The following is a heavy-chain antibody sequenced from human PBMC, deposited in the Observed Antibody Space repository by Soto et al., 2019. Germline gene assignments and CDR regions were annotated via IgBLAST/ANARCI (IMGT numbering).Heavy chain of an antibody. CDR2: IIPIFGTA. CDR1: GGTFSSYA. CDR3: ARSVFGRWRGGSYYFDY. V-gene: IGHV1-69*13. Sequence: ASVKVSCKASGGTFSSYAISWVRQAPGQGLEWMGGIIPIFGTANYAQKFQGRVTITADESTSTAYMELSSLRSEDTAVYYCARSVFGRWRGGSYYFDYWGQGTLVTVSS. J-gene: IGHJ4*02. D-gene: IGHD3-10*02.